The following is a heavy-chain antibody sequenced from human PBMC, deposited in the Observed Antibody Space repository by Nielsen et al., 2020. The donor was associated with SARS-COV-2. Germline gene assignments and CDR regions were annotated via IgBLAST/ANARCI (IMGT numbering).Heavy chain of an antibody. D-gene: IGHD2-15*01. J-gene: IGHJ4*02. Sequence: GESLKISCAASGFTFSSYGMHWVRQAPGKGLEWVAVISYDGSNKYYADSVKGRFTISRDNSKNTLYLQMNSLRAEDTAVYYCAKEGIVVVVAATTLGWSYFDYWGQGTLVTVSS. V-gene: IGHV3-30*18. CDR3: AKEGIVVVVAATTLGWSYFDY. CDR2: ISYDGSNK. CDR1: GFTFSSYG.